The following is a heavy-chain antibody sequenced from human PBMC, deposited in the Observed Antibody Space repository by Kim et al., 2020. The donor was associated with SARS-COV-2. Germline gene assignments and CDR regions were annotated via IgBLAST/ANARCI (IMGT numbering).Heavy chain of an antibody. V-gene: IGHV3-72*01. CDR3: ASSKYYGSEGRTGS. J-gene: IGHJ5*02. Sequence: GGSLRLSCAASGFTFSDHYMDWVRQAPGKGLEWVAGTRSKINSYTKEYAAYVKCRITISKDDSKNLLYLQMNSVKTEDTAVYYCASSKYYGSEGRTGSWGQGTLVTVSS. CDR2: TRSKINSYTK. CDR1: GFTFSDHY. D-gene: IGHD3-10*01.